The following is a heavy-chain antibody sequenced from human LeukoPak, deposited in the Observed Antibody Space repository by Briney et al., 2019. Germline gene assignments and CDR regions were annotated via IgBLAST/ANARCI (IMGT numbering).Heavy chain of an antibody. V-gene: IGHV4-39*01. Sequence: PSETLSLTCTVSGGSISSSSYYWGWIRQPPGEGPEWLGTIFYTGTTYDNPSLKSRVTMSVDTSKNQLSLKLNSVTAADTAVYYCARLSASYHGTVDYWGQGTLVTVSS. CDR3: ARLSASYHGTVDY. J-gene: IGHJ4*02. CDR2: IFYTGTT. D-gene: IGHD1-26*01. CDR1: GGSISSSSYY.